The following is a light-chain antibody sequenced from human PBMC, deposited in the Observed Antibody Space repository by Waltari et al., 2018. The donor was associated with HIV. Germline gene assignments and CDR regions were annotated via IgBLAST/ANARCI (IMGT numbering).Light chain of an antibody. CDR1: SSDIATYNH. CDR3: ASYTITSTLV. CDR2: DAN. Sequence: QSALTQPASVSGSLGQSITISCIGTSSDIATYNHVSWYQHHPDKAPRLVIYDANSRPSGVPFRFSGSKSGNTASLTISGLQAEDEADYYCASYTITSTLVFGGGTKVTVL. V-gene: IGLV2-14*01. J-gene: IGLJ3*02.